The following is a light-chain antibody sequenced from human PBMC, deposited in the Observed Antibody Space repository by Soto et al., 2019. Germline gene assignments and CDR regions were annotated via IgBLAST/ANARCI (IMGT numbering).Light chain of an antibody. J-gene: IGKJ3*01. CDR2: DAS. CDR1: QDISNY. CDR3: QQYDNLLFT. Sequence: DIPMTQSPSSLSASVGDRVAITCQASQDISNYLNWYQQKPGKAPKLLIYDASNLETGVPSRFSGSGSGTEFTFTISSLQPEDNATYYCQQYDNLLFTFGPGTKVDIK. V-gene: IGKV1-33*01.